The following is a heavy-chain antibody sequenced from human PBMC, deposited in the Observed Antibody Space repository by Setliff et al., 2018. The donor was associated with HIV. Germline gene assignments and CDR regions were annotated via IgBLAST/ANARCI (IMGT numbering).Heavy chain of an antibody. D-gene: IGHD6-13*01. CDR1: GGSFSGYY. Sequence: SETLSLTCAVYGGSFSGYYWSWIRQPPGKGLEWIGEINHSGNTNYNPSLKSRVTISVDTSKNQFSLKLSSVTAADTAVYYCATASSSSWFTYYYYMDVWGKGTTVTVS. J-gene: IGHJ6*03. CDR2: INHSGNT. CDR3: ATASSSSWFTYYYYMDV. V-gene: IGHV4-34*01.